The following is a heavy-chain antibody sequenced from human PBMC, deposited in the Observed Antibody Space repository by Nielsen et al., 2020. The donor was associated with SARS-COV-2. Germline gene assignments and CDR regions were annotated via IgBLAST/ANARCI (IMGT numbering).Heavy chain of an antibody. CDR1: GFTFSSYW. D-gene: IGHD3-10*01. J-gene: IGHJ4*02. V-gene: IGHV3-30*18. Sequence: GGSLRLSCAASGFTFSSYWMSWVRQAPGKGLEWVAVISYDGSNKYYADSVKGRFTISRDNSKNTLYLQMNSLRAEDTAVYYCAKVPGGEECWGQGTLVTVSS. CDR2: ISYDGSNK. CDR3: AKVPGGEEC.